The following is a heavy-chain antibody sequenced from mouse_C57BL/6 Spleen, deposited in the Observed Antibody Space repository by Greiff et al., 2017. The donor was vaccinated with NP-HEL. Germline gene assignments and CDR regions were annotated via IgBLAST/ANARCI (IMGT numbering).Heavy chain of an antibody. CDR2: IWSDGST. CDR3: ARPAGSSYGYAMDY. Sequence: VMLVESGPGLVAPSQSLSITCTVSGFSLTSYGVHWVRQPPGKGLEWLVVIWSDGSTTYNSALKSRLSISKDNSKSQVFLKMNSLQTDDTAMYYCARPAGSSYGYAMDYWGQGTSVTVSS. J-gene: IGHJ4*01. V-gene: IGHV2-6*03. CDR1: GFSLTSYG. D-gene: IGHD1-1*01.